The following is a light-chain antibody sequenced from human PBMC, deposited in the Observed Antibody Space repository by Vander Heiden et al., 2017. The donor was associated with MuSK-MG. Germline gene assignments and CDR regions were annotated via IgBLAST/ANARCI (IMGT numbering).Light chain of an antibody. CDR3: MQSKIPST. CDR1: QSLLHSNGYNY. Sequence: DIVMTQSPLSLPVTPGEPASISCRSSQSLLHSNGYNYLDWYLQKPGQSPQLLIYLGSNRASGVPDRFSGSGSGTDFTLKISRVEAEDVGVYYCMQSKIPSTFGPGTKVDIK. CDR2: LGS. J-gene: IGKJ3*01. V-gene: IGKV2-28*01.